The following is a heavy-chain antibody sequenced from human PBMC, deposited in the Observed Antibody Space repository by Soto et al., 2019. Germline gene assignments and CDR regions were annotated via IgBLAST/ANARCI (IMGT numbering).Heavy chain of an antibody. D-gene: IGHD2-2*01. CDR1: GFTFSSYS. J-gene: IGHJ4*02. CDR2: ISSSGITV. Sequence: GGSLRLSCAASGFTFSSYSMNWVRQAPGKGLEWVAYISSSGITVYYVDSVKGRFTISRDNAKNSLYLQMNSLRDDDTAVYYCAGDEGGIYTSDQGFEYWGQGTLVTVSS. CDR3: AGDEGGIYTSDQGFEY. V-gene: IGHV3-48*02.